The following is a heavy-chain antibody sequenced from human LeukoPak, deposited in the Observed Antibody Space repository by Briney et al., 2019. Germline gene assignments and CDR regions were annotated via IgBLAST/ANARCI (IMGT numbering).Heavy chain of an antibody. CDR2: INPSGGST. CDR1: GYTFTIYY. J-gene: IGHJ4*02. CDR3: ARGPSGYHNT. V-gene: IGHV1-46*01. Sequence: ASVKVSCKASGYTFTIYYIHWVRQAPGQGLEWMGLINPSGGSTNYAQKFQGRVTMTRDTSTSTVYMELNSLRAEDTAVYYCARGPSGYHNTGGQGTLVTVSS. D-gene: IGHD5-12*01.